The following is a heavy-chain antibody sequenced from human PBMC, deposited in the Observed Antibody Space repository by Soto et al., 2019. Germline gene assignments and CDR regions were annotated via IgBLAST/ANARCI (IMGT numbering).Heavy chain of an antibody. CDR1: GFSFDDFA. V-gene: IGHV3-49*03. D-gene: IGHD5-18*01. CDR3: TLGRVNTAVVDV. CDR2: IRGKSSGGTT. Sequence: PGGSLRLSCTASGFSFDDFAVRWFRQAPGKGLEWIGFIRGKSSGGTTEYAASVKGRFTISRDDSKSIAYLQMNSLRTEDTAVYYCTLGRVNTAVVDVWGQGTLVTVSS. J-gene: IGHJ4*02.